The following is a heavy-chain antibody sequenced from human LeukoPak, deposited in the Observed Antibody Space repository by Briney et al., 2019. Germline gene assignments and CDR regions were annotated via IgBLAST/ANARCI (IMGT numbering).Heavy chain of an antibody. V-gene: IGHV3-7*04. CDR3: ARGEWYFDL. Sequence: GGSLRLSCAASGFTFSSYSMSWVRQAPGKGLEWVANIKPDRSEIYYVDSVKGRFTISRDNAKNSLFLQMDSLRDEDTAVYYCARGEWYFDLWGRGTLATVSA. J-gene: IGHJ2*01. CDR2: IKPDRSEI. CDR1: GFTFSSYS.